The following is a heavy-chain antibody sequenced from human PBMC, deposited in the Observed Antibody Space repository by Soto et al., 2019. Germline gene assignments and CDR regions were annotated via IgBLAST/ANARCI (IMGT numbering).Heavy chain of an antibody. CDR1: GFTFSSYA. D-gene: IGHD3-22*01. Sequence: GGSLRLSCAASGFTFSSYAMHWVRQAPGKGLEWVAVISYDGSNKYYADSVKGRFTISRDNSKNTLYLQMNSLRAEDTAVYYCARDNVPRITMIVVVNWGQGTLVTVS. CDR3: ARDNVPRITMIVVVN. J-gene: IGHJ4*02. V-gene: IGHV3-30-3*01. CDR2: ISYDGSNK.